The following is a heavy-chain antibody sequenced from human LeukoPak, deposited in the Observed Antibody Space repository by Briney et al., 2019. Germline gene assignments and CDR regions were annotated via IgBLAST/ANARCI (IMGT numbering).Heavy chain of an antibody. CDR1: GGSISSYY. CDR2: IYSGGGT. V-gene: IGHV3-53*01. CDR3: ARDVGYSSDDFT. D-gene: IGHD5-12*01. Sequence: ETLSLTCTVSGGSISSYYWSWVRQAPGKGLQWVSVIYSGGGTYYAASVKGRFTISRDNSNNTVFLQMNNLRAEDTAVYYCARDVGYSSDDFTWGQGVLVIVSS. J-gene: IGHJ5*02.